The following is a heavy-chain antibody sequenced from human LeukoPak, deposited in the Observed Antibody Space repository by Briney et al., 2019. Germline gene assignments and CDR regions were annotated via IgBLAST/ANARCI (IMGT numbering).Heavy chain of an antibody. Sequence: PSETLSLTCLVSGDSIRTTSFWGWSRQPPGMGLEWIASASYSGINYYNPSLRSRVIVSADTSKNQFSLRLTSVTAADTAVYYCARRGGHSWDVGNWFDPWGQGILVTVSS. CDR1: GDSIRTTSF. D-gene: IGHD6-13*01. CDR2: ASYSGIN. J-gene: IGHJ5*02. V-gene: IGHV4-39*01. CDR3: ARRGGHSWDVGNWFDP.